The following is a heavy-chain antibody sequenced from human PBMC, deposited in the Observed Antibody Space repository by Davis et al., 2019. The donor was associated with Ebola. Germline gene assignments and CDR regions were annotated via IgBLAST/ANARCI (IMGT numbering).Heavy chain of an antibody. J-gene: IGHJ4*02. D-gene: IGHD3-3*01. CDR3: ARDKRITIFGVVTVHDY. CDR1: GFTFSSYE. CDR2: ISSSGSTI. Sequence: GGSLRLSCAASGFTFSSYEMNWVRQAPGKGLEWVSYISSSGSTIYYADSVKGRFTISRDNAKNSLYLQMNSLRAEDTAVYYCARDKRITIFGVVTVHDYWGQGTLVTVSS. V-gene: IGHV3-48*03.